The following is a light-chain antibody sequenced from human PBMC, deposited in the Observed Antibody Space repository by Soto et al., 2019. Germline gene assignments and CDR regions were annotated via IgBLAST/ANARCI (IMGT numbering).Light chain of an antibody. CDR3: QQSYSTPRIT. CDR2: DAS. J-gene: IGKJ5*01. Sequence: DIQMTDSPSTLSASVLDRVSITFLSSQIISSWLSWYQQKPGKAPKLLIYDASSLESGVPSRFSGSGSGTDFTLTISSLQPEDFATYYCQQSYSTPRITLGQGTRLEN. V-gene: IGKV1-5*01. CDR1: QIISSW.